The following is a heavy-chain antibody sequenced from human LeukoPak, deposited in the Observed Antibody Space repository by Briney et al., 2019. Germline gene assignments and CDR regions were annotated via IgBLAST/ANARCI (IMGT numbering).Heavy chain of an antibody. CDR1: GFTFSSYA. CDR3: ARHSSSFWDY. J-gene: IGHJ4*02. D-gene: IGHD6-6*01. Sequence: GRSLRLSCAASGFTFSSYAMHWVRQVPGKGLEWVAVISYDGSNKYYADSVKGRFTISRDNSKNTLYLQMNSLRAEDTAVYYCARHSSSFWDYWGQGTLVTVSS. CDR2: ISYDGSNK. V-gene: IGHV3-30-3*01.